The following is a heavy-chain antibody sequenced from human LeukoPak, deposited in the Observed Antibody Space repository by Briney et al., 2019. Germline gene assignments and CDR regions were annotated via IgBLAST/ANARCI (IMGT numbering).Heavy chain of an antibody. CDR1: GGSISSYY. CDR2: IYCSGST. D-gene: IGHD4-17*01. Sequence: PSETLSLTCTVSGGSISSYYWSWIRQPPGKGLEWIGYIYCSGSTNYNPSLKSRVTISVDTSKNQFSLKLSSVTAADTAVYYCARDNADYGDSGQHFDYWGQGTLVTVSS. J-gene: IGHJ4*02. V-gene: IGHV4-59*01. CDR3: ARDNADYGDSGQHFDY.